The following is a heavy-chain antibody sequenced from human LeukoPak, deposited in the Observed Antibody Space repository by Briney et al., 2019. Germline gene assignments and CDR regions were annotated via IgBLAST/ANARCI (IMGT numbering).Heavy chain of an antibody. J-gene: IGHJ5*02. CDR3: ARLGVTTSNWFDP. V-gene: IGHV1-69*06. Sequence: SVKVSCKASGYTFTSYDINWVRQAPGQGLEWMGGIIPIFGTANYAQKFQGRVTITADKSTSTAYMELSSLRSEDTAVYYCARLGVTTSNWFDPWGQGTLVTVSS. D-gene: IGHD4-17*01. CDR2: IIPIFGTA. CDR1: GYTFTSYD.